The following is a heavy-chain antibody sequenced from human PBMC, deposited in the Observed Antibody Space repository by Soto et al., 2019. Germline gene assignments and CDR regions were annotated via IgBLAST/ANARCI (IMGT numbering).Heavy chain of an antibody. Sequence: ALVTVSCEASGYTFTSYCISWVRQAPGQGLEWMGWIISYNGNTNYAQKLQGRGIMTTDTSTSTAYMHLRSLRSDDTAADYFARTYSARVTIPLIYCDYWGQGTLVTVSS. V-gene: IGHV1-18*04. CDR1: GYTFTSYC. CDR3: ARTYSARVTIPLIYCDY. D-gene: IGHD5-18*01. J-gene: IGHJ4*02. CDR2: IISYNGNT.